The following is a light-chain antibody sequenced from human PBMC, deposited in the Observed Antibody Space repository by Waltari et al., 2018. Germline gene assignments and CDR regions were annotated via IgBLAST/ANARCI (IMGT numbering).Light chain of an antibody. CDR3: QQSYSNPPWT. CDR1: QGISNS. CDR2: AAS. J-gene: IGKJ1*01. Sequence: DIQMTQSPSSLSASVGDRVTITCRASQGISNSLAWYQQKPGTAPKLLLYAASRLESGVPSRFSGSGSGTDNTLTISSLQPEDFATYYCQQSYSNPPWTFGQGTKVEIK. V-gene: IGKV1-NL1*01.